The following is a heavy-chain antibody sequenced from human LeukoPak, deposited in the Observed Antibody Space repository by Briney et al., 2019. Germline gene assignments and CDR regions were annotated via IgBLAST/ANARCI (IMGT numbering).Heavy chain of an antibody. CDR1: GYTFTSYY. Sequence: SVKASCKASGYTFTSYYMHWVRQAPGQGLEWMGLINPTGGSTGYAQKLQGRVTMTRDMSTSTDYMELSSLRSEDTAIYYCARDNSVGDNAWWFDPWGQGTLVTVSS. CDR3: ARDNSVGDNAWWFDP. D-gene: IGHD1-26*01. CDR2: INPTGGST. V-gene: IGHV1-46*01. J-gene: IGHJ5*02.